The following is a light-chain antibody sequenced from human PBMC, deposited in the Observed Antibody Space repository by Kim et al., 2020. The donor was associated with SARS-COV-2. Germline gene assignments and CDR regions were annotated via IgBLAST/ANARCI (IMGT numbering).Light chain of an antibody. V-gene: IGKV3-20*01. CDR2: GAS. J-gene: IGKJ5*01. Sequence: EIVLTQSPGTLSLSPGERATLSCRASQTVAGNYLAWYQKKPGQAPKLLIYGASSRATGIPDRFSGSGSGTDFTLIISRLEPEDFGVYYCQRCGSSPPITFGQRTRLESK. CDR1: QTVAGNY. CDR3: QRCGSSPPIT.